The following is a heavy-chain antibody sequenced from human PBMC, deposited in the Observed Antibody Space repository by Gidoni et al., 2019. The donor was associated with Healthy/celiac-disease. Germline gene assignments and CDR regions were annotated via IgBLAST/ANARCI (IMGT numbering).Heavy chain of an antibody. CDR2: IYYSGST. D-gene: IGHD6-13*01. V-gene: IGHV4-31*03. Sequence: QVQLQESGPGLVKPSQTLSLTCTVSGGSTSSGGYYWSWIRQHPGKGLEWIGYIYYSGSTYYNPSLKSRVTISVDTSKNQFSRKLSSVTAADTAVYYCARDREAAAGTWGFDYWGQGTLVTVSS. CDR1: GGSTSSGGYY. J-gene: IGHJ4*02. CDR3: ARDREAAAGTWGFDY.